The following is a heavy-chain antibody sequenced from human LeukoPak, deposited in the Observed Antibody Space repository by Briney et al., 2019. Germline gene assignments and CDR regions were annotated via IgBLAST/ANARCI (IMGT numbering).Heavy chain of an antibody. Sequence: GGSLRLSCAAPGFTFSSHAMSWVRQAPGKGLEWVTGISGSGGGTYYTDSVKGRFTISRDNSKNMLYLQMNSLRAEDTAVYYCAKDRDSSVYYWADWGQGTLVTVSS. V-gene: IGHV3-23*01. D-gene: IGHD3-22*01. CDR3: AKDRDSSVYYWAD. J-gene: IGHJ4*02. CDR1: GFTFSSHA. CDR2: ISGSGGGT.